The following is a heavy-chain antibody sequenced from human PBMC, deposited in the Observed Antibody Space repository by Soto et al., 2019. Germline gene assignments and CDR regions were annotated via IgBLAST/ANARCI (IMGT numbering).Heavy chain of an antibody. CDR1: GYTFTSYG. CDR2: ISAHNDNT. CDR3: ARGRYGDY. Sequence: QVNLVQSRAEVRKPGASVKVSCKGSGYTFTSYGIAWVRQAPGQGLEWMGWISAHNDNTNYAQKVQGRVTVTRDTSTSTAYMELRNLRSDDTAVYYCARGRYGDYWGQGALVTVSS. J-gene: IGHJ4*02. D-gene: IGHD1-1*01. V-gene: IGHV1-18*01.